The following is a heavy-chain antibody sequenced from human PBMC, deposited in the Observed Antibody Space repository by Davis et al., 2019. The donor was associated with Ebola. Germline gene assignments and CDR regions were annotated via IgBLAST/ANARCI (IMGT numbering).Heavy chain of an antibody. J-gene: IGHJ4*02. CDR3: ARVRRFTAMAHFDY. CDR2: IKQDGSEK. Sequence: GGSLRLSCAASGFTFSSYWMSWVRQAPGKGLEWVVNIKQDGSEKYYVDSVKGRFTISRDNAKNSLYLQMNSLRAEDTAVYYCARVRRFTAMAHFDYWGQGTLVTVSS. D-gene: IGHD5-18*01. V-gene: IGHV3-7*01. CDR1: GFTFSSYW.